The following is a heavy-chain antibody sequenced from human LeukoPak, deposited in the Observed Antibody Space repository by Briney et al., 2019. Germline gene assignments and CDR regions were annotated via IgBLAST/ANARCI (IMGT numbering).Heavy chain of an antibody. CDR1: GFTFSNYG. Sequence: PGRSLRLSCVASGFTFSNYGMHWVRQAPGKGLEWVAVIWYDGSNKYHADSVKGRFTISRDNSENTLYLQMDSLTVEDTAVYYCASAGVISGWDYWGQGVLVTVSS. CDR2: IWYDGSNK. CDR3: ASAGVISGWDY. J-gene: IGHJ4*02. D-gene: IGHD3-3*02. V-gene: IGHV3-33*03.